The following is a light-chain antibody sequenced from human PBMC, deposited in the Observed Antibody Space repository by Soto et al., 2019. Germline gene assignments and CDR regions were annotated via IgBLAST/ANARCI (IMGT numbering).Light chain of an antibody. J-gene: IGKJ2*01. CDR1: QNVSNW. CDR2: KAS. Sequence: DVERTQSPSTLPTSIGDRVTINCRASQNVSNWLAWYQQKPGKAPKLLISKASRLESGVPSRFSASGSGTDFTLTINSLQSDDVATYFCQQYSKESTFGQGTKLEIK. CDR3: QQYSKEST. V-gene: IGKV1-5*03.